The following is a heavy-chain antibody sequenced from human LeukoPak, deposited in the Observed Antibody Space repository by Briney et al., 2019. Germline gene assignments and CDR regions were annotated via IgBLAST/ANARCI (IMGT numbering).Heavy chain of an antibody. CDR2: FDPEVGET. Sequence: ASVKVSCKVSGYTLTELSMHWVRQAPGKGLEWMGGFDPEVGETIYAQKFQGRVTMTEDTSTDTAYMELSSLRSEDTAVYYCATDAYSSSWYFDYWGQGTLVTVSS. CDR1: GYTLTELS. CDR3: ATDAYSSSWYFDY. D-gene: IGHD6-13*01. V-gene: IGHV1-24*01. J-gene: IGHJ4*02.